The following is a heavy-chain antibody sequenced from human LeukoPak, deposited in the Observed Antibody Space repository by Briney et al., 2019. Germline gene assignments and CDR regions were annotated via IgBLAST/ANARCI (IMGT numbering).Heavy chain of an antibody. CDR2: IYPGDSDT. CDR3: ARTLGIAAASNWFDP. D-gene: IGHD6-13*01. J-gene: IGHJ5*02. V-gene: IGHV5-51*01. CDR1: GYRFTSYW. Sequence: GESLKISCKGSGYRFTSYWIGWVRQMPGKGLEWMGIIYPGDSDTRYSPSFQGQVTISADKSISTAYLQWSSLKASDTAMYYCARTLGIAAASNWFDPWGQGTLVTVSS.